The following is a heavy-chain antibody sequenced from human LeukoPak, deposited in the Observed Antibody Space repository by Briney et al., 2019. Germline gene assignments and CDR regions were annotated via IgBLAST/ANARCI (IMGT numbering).Heavy chain of an antibody. CDR1: GFTFNSHW. CDR3: VKDRPHNWFDP. V-gene: IGHV3-74*01. D-gene: IGHD6-6*01. CDR2: INNDGSTT. J-gene: IGHJ5*02. Sequence: GGSLRLSCAASGFTFNSHWMHWVRQAPGKGLVWVSRINNDGSTTTYADSVRGRFTISRDNAKNTLFLQMNSLRAEDTAVYYCVKDRPHNWFDPWGQGTLVTVSS.